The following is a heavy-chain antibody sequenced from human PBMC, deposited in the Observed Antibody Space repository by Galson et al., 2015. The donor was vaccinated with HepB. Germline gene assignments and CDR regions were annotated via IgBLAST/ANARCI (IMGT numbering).Heavy chain of an antibody. Sequence: SVKVSCKASGYTFTSYAMHWVRQAPGQRLEWMGWINAGNGNTKYSQKFQGRVTITRDTSASTAYMELSSLRSEDTAVYYCASGYYSGYDYYYYYGMDVWGQGTTVTVSS. CDR1: GYTFTSYA. V-gene: IGHV1-3*01. CDR2: INAGNGNT. CDR3: ASGYYSGYDYYYYYGMDV. J-gene: IGHJ6*02. D-gene: IGHD5-12*01.